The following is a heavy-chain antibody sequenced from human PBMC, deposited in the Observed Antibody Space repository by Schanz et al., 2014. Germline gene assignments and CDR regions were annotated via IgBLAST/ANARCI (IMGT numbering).Heavy chain of an antibody. J-gene: IGHJ4*02. CDR3: ARAHGNNWYGKGLDY. D-gene: IGHD1-1*01. CDR1: GFSLNTYG. Sequence: QAQLMESGGGVVQPGTSLILSCSVSGFSLNTYGMHWVRQAPGKGPEWVAVIWSDGSTKYYADSVKGRFTISRDNSKNTLYLQMNSLRADDTAVYFCARAHGNNWYGKGLDYWGQGTQVTVSS. CDR2: IWSDGSTK. V-gene: IGHV3-33*01.